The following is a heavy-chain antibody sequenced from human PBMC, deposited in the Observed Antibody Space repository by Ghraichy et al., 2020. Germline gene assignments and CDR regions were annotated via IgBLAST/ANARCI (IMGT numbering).Heavy chain of an antibody. CDR2: INHSGDT. V-gene: IGHV4-34*01. J-gene: IGHJ4*02. Sequence: SETLSLTCAVFGGSFSGHYWSWIRQPPGKGLEWIGEINHSGDTNYNPSLKSRVTLSVDTSKNQFSLKLSSVTAADTAVYYCAGLRWYCTDDSCYSIGDFDCWGQGALVTVSS. CDR3: AGLRWYCTDDSCYSIGDFDC. D-gene: IGHD2-15*01. CDR1: GGSFSGHY.